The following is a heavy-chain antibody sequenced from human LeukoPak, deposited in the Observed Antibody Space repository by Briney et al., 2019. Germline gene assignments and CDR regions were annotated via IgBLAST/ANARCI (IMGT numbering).Heavy chain of an antibody. V-gene: IGHV4-34*01. CDR1: GGSFSGYH. D-gene: IGHD3-22*01. Sequence: SETLSLTCAVYGGSFSGYHWGWIRQPPGKGLEWIGTIYYSGSTYYNPSLKSLVTISVDTSKNQFSLQLSSVTAADTAVYYCARRAYYSDTSGYMYCFDYWGQGTLVTVSS. J-gene: IGHJ4*02. CDR3: ARRAYYSDTSGYMYCFDY. CDR2: IYYSGST.